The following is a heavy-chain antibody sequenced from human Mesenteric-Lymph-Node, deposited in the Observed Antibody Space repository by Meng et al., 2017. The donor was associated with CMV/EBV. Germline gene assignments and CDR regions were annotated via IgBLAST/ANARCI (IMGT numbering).Heavy chain of an antibody. D-gene: IGHD2-8*01. J-gene: IGHJ4*02. Sequence: SETLSLTCTVSGGSISSSSYYWGWIRQPPGKGLEWIGSIYYSGSTYYNPSLKSRVTISVDTSKNQFSLKLSSVTAADTAVYYCARLVYALYYFDYWGQGTLVTVSS. CDR2: IYYSGST. V-gene: IGHV4-39*07. CDR1: GGSISSSSYY. CDR3: ARLVYALYYFDY.